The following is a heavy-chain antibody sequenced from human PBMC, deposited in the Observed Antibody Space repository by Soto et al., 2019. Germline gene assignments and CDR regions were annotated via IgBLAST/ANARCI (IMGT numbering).Heavy chain of an antibody. J-gene: IGHJ4*02. CDR2: ISGGGHNT. CDR1: GFAFSSYA. V-gene: IGHV3-23*01. D-gene: IGHD2-2*01. CDR3: AKENSLYCSSTSCYLDY. Sequence: GGSLRLSCAASGFAFSSYAMSWVRQAPGKGLEWVSAISGGGHNTFYANSVKGRFTISRDNSENTLYLQMSSLRAEDTAAYFCAKENSLYCSSTSCYLDYWGPGTLVTVSS.